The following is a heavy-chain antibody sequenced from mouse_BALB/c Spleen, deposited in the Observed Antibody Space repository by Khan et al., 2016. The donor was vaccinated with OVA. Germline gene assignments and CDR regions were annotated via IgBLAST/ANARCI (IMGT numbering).Heavy chain of an antibody. J-gene: IGHJ3*01. D-gene: IGHD2-1*01. CDR1: GFTFSDYA. CDR2: ISGAGTYT. V-gene: IGHV5-9-3*01. CDR3: TRHEAYVNYGGFAY. Sequence: EVELVESGGGLVKPGGSLKLSCAASGFTFSDYAMSWVRQIPEKRLEWVATISGAGTYTYSPDSVKGRFTISRDNAKNTLYLQMSSLRSEDTAMYYSTRHEAYVNYGGFAYWGQGTLVTVSA.